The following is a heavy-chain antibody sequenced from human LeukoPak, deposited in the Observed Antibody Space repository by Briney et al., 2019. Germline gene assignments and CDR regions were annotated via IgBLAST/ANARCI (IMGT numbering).Heavy chain of an antibody. V-gene: IGHV3-64*01. J-gene: IGHJ4*02. CDR3: AREILAPGKTHDY. CDR1: GFTFSSYA. CDR2: ISSNGGST. Sequence: PGGSLRLSCAASGFTFSSYAMHWVRQAPGKGLEYVSAISSNGGSTYYANSVKGRFTISRDNSKNTLYLQMGSLRAEDTAVYYCAREILAPGKTHDYWGQGTLVTVSS.